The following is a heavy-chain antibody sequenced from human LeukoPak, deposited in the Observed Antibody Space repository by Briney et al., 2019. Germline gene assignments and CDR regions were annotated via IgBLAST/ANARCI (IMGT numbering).Heavy chain of an antibody. D-gene: IGHD6-19*01. J-gene: IGHJ4*02. V-gene: IGHV3-48*03. Sequence: GGSLRLSCAASGFTFSSYEMNWVRQAPGKGLEWVSYISSSGSTIYYADSVKGRFTISRDNAKNSLYLQMNSLRAEDTAVYNCARVRSGDFDYWGQGTLVTVSS. CDR2: ISSSGSTI. CDR3: ARVRSGDFDY. CDR1: GFTFSSYE.